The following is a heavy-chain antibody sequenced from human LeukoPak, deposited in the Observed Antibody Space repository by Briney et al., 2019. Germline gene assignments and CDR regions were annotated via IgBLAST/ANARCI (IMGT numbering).Heavy chain of an antibody. D-gene: IGHD2-2*01. Sequence: PGGSLRLSCAASGLTFSTYAMHWVRQAPGKGLEWIGEISHSGTTNYNPSLRSRVAMSLDRDNNQFSLSLRSVTAADTAVYYCTRESRPFCPFAFWGQGVLVTVSS. J-gene: IGHJ4*02. CDR2: ISHSGTT. CDR1: GLTFSTYA. CDR3: TRESRPFCPFAF. V-gene: IGHV4-4*02.